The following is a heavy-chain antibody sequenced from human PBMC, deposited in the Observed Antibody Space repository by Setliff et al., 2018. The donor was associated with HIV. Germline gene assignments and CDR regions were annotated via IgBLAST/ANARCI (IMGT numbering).Heavy chain of an antibody. J-gene: IGHJ4*02. CDR2: MYKGGKT. CDR3: AKGGYGGAYYVAGY. Sequence: SGGSLRLSCEATGFSVTDTYMGWIRQAPGKGLEWVTVMYKGGKTYYADFVKGRFTIARDDSKNTVSLQMTNLGTGDTATYYCAKGGYGGAYYVAGYWGQGTLVTVSS. V-gene: IGHV3-66*02. D-gene: IGHD5-18*01. CDR1: GFSVTDTY.